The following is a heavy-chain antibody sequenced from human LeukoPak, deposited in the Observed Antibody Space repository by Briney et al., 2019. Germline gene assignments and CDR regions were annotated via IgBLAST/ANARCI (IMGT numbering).Heavy chain of an antibody. V-gene: IGHV4-4*07. J-gene: IGHJ6*03. CDR1: GGSISSYY. Sequence: TETLSLTCTVSGGSISSYYWSWIRQPAGKGLEWIGRIYTSGSTNYNPSLKSRVTMSVDTSKNQFSLKLSSVTAADTAVYYCARDRMAAAGYYYYYMDVWGKGTTVTISS. D-gene: IGHD6-13*01. CDR3: ARDRMAAAGYYYYYMDV. CDR2: IYTSGST.